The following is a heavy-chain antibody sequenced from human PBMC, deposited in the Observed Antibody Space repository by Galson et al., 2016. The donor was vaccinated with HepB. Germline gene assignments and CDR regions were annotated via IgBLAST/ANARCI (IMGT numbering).Heavy chain of an antibody. D-gene: IGHD3-10*01. Sequence: SLRLSCAPSGFNFGDYAMSWVRQAPGKGLEWLGFIRSRRYGGTTEYAASVRGRFFISRDDSKNVAYLQMSSLKTEDTAVYYCTRDLWVSESYRGVQSFYSGLDVWGQGTTVTVSS. CDR2: IRSRRYGGTT. CDR3: TRDLWVSESYRGVQSFYSGLDV. CDR1: GFNFGDYA. V-gene: IGHV3-49*04. J-gene: IGHJ6*02.